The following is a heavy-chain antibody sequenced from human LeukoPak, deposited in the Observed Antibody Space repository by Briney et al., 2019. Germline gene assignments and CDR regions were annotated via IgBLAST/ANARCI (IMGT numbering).Heavy chain of an antibody. CDR2: ISSGTSYI. D-gene: IGHD1-26*01. J-gene: IGHJ4*02. CDR1: GFTFSSYS. V-gene: IGHV3-21*01. CDR3: AKFGALDY. Sequence: GGSLRLSCAASGFTFSSYSMNWVRQAPGKGLEWVSSISSGTSYIYYADSVKGRFTISRDNAKNSLYLQMNSLRAEDTAVYYCAKFGALDYWGQGTLVTVSS.